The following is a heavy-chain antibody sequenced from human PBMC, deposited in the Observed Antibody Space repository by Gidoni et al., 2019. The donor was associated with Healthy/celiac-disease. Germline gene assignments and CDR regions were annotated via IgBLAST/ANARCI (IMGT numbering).Heavy chain of an antibody. Sequence: QVQLQESGPGLAKPSQTLSLTCTFSGGSISSGGYYWSWIRQHPGKGLEWIGYIYYSGSTYYNPSLKSRVTISVDTSKNQFSLKLSSVTAADTAVYYCARVDILTGYFDAFDIWGQGTMVTVSS. CDR1: GGSISSGGYY. V-gene: IGHV4-31*03. CDR2: IYYSGST. J-gene: IGHJ3*02. CDR3: ARVDILTGYFDAFDI. D-gene: IGHD3-9*01.